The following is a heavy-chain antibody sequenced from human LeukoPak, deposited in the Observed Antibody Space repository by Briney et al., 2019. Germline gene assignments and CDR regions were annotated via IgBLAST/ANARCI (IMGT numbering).Heavy chain of an antibody. Sequence: PGGSLRLSCAASGCTVSSNYMSWVRQAPGKGLEWVSVIYSSGSTYYADSVKGRFTISRDNSKNTLYLQMNSLRAEDTAVYYCAKDPGYCSSTSCYLRNYYYGMDVWGQGTTVTVSS. V-gene: IGHV3-66*03. CDR3: AKDPGYCSSTSCYLRNYYYGMDV. D-gene: IGHD2-2*01. CDR1: GCTVSSNY. J-gene: IGHJ6*02. CDR2: IYSSGST.